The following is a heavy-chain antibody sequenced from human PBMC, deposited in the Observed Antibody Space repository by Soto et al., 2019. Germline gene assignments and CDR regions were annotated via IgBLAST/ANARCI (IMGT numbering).Heavy chain of an antibody. CDR3: ARDPKYYYDSSGYYYSNWFDP. D-gene: IGHD3-22*01. CDR2: ISSSSSYI. V-gene: IGHV3-21*01. Sequence: GGSLRLSCAASGFTFSSYSMNWVRQAPGKGLEWVSSISSSSSYIYYADSVKGRFTISRDNAKNSLYLQMNSLRAEDTAVYYCARDPKYYYDSSGYYYSNWFDPWGQGTLVTVSS. J-gene: IGHJ5*02. CDR1: GFTFSSYS.